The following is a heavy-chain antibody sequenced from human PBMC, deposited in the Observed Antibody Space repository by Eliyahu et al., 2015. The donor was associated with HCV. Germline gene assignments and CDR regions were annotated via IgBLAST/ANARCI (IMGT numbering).Heavy chain of an antibody. CDR3: ARGLPGDYGGNLDS. V-gene: IGHV4-34*01. Sequence: GLEWLGEINHRGSTNYNPSLKSRVTLSVDTSKNRFSLRLTSVTPADTAVYYCARGLPGDYGGNLDSWGQGTLVTVSS. J-gene: IGHJ4*02. CDR2: INHRGST. D-gene: IGHD4-23*01.